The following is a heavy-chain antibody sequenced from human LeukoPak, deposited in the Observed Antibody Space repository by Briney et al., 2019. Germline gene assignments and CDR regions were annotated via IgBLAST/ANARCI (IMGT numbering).Heavy chain of an antibody. CDR2: IKSKTDGGTT. CDR1: GFTFSNAW. CDR3: TTGQIVGGSYYGPIDY. V-gene: IGHV3-15*01. D-gene: IGHD1-26*01. J-gene: IGHJ4*02. Sequence: GGSLRLSCAASGFTFSNAWMSWVRQAPGKGLEWVGRIKSKTDGGTTDYAAPVKGRFTISRDDSKNTLYLQMNSPKTEDTAVYYCTTGQIVGGSYYGPIDYWGQGTLVTVSS.